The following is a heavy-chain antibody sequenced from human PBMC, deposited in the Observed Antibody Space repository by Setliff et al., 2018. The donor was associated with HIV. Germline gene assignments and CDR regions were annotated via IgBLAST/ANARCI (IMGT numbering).Heavy chain of an antibody. CDR2: ISGYGGST. CDR3: AKERNPYDYDSSGYSWFDP. CDR1: GFTFSSYA. V-gene: IGHV3-23*01. D-gene: IGHD3-22*01. J-gene: IGHJ5*02. Sequence: GGSLRLSCAASGFTFSSYAMSWVRQAPGKGLEWVSAISGYGGSTYYADSVKGRFTISRDNSKNTLYLQMNSLRAEDTAVYYCAKERNPYDYDSSGYSWFDPWGQGTLVTVSS.